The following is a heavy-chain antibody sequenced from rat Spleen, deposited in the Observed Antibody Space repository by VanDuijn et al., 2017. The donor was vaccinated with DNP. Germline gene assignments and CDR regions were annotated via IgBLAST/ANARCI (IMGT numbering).Heavy chain of an antibody. J-gene: IGHJ2*01. V-gene: IGHV5-20*01. CDR3: TTDFERGY. D-gene: IGHD1-11*01. CDR2: INSNGGST. Sequence: EVQLVESGGGLVQPGRSLKLSCAASGFTFSNYGMAWVRQAPKKGLEWVTSINSNGGSTSYRDSVKGRFTISRDNAKSILYLQMDSLRSEDTATYYCTTDFERGYWGQGVMVTVSS. CDR1: GFTFSNYG.